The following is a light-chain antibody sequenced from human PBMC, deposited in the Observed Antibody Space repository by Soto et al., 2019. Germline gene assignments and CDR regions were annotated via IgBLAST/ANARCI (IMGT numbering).Light chain of an antibody. V-gene: IGKV1-39*01. CDR2: GAS. CDR3: QQSYNTPRT. Sequence: DIQMTQTPSSLSASVGGRVIITCRASQRISSCLNWYQQKPGRAPNLLIYGASNLQSGVPSRFSGSGSGTDYFLTINSLQPEDFATYYCQQSYNTPRTIGQATKADI. CDR1: QRISSC. J-gene: IGKJ1*01.